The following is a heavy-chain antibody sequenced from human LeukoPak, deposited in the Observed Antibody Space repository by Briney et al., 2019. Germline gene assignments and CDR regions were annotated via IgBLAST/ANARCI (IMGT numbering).Heavy chain of an antibody. V-gene: IGHV1-24*01. CDR1: GYTLTELS. D-gene: IGHD3-16*02. Sequence: ASVKVSCKVSGYTLTELSMHWVRQAPGKGLEWMGGFDPEDGETFYAQKFQGRVTMTEDTSTDTAYMELSSLRSEDTAVYYCATAKYYDYVWGSYRHYFDYWGQGTLVTVSS. CDR3: ATAKYYDYVWGSYRHYFDY. CDR2: FDPEDGET. J-gene: IGHJ4*02.